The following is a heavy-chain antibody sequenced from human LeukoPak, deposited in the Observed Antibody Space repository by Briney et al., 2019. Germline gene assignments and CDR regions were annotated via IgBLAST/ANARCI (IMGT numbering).Heavy chain of an antibody. V-gene: IGHV4-61*02. CDR3: ARGRLHIGRYYFDY. CDR1: GGSISSGSYY. D-gene: IGHD6-25*01. CDR2: IYTSGST. Sequence: SETLSLTCTVSGGSISSGSYYWSWIRQPAGKGLEWIGRIYTSGSTNYNPSLKSRVTISVDTSKNQFSLKLSSVTAADTAVYYCARGRLHIGRYYFDYWGQGTLVTVSS. J-gene: IGHJ4*02.